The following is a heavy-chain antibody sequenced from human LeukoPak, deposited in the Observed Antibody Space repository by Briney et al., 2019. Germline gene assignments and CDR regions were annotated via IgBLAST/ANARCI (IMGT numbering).Heavy chain of an antibody. Sequence: SETLSLTCAVYGGSFSGYYWSWIRQPPGKGLERIGEINHSGSTNYNPSLKSRVTISVDTSKNQFSLKLSSVTAADTAVYYCARVAYYDFWSGYYDSRVYFDYWGQGTLVTVSS. CDR3: ARVAYYDFWSGYYDSRVYFDY. V-gene: IGHV4-34*01. CDR1: GGSFSGYY. CDR2: INHSGST. D-gene: IGHD3-3*01. J-gene: IGHJ4*02.